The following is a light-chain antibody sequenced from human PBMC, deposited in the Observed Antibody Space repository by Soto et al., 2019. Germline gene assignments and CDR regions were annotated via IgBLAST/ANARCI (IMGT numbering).Light chain of an antibody. Sequence: SVLNQPASVSGSLGQSITISFTGTSSDVGNYNLVSWYQQHPGKAPKIVIHEGSKRPSGLSNRFSGSKSGNTASLTISGLQAEDEAGYYCCSYARGITYVFGTGTKVTVL. J-gene: IGLJ1*01. V-gene: IGLV2-23*01. CDR2: EGS. CDR3: CSYARGITYV. CDR1: SSDVGNYNL.